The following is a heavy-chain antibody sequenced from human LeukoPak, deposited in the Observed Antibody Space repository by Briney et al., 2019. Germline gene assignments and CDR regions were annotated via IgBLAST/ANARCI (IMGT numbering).Heavy chain of an antibody. CDR1: GFTFSSYA. V-gene: IGHV3-23*01. Sequence: PGGSLILSCAASGFTFSSYAMSWVRQAPGKGLEWVSAISDSGGSTYYADSVKGRFTISRDNSKNTLYLQMNSLRAEDTDVYYCARATGYSSGWPPRYFDYWGQGTLVTVSS. CDR3: ARATGYSSGWPPRYFDY. J-gene: IGHJ4*02. D-gene: IGHD6-19*01. CDR2: ISDSGGST.